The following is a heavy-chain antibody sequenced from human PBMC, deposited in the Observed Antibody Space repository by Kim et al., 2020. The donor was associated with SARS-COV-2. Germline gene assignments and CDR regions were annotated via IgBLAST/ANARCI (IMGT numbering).Heavy chain of an antibody. CDR3: ARVKYDFWSGYLSGMDV. V-gene: IGHV3-11*06. D-gene: IGHD3-3*01. Sequence: VKGRFTISRDNAKNSLYLQMNSLRAEDTAVYYCARVKYDFWSGYLSGMDVWGQGTTVTVSS. J-gene: IGHJ6*02.